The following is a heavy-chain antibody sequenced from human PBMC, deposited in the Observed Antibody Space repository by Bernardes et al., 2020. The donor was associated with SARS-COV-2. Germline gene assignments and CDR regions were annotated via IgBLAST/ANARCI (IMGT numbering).Heavy chain of an antibody. CDR3: AHRPAGWGSGAFDI. CDR2: IYWDDDK. D-gene: IGHD7-27*01. V-gene: IGHV2-5*02. Sequence: TLVKPTQTLTLTCTFSGFSLSTSGVGVGWIRQPPGKALEWLALIYWDDDKRYSPSLKSRLTITKDTSKNQVVLTMTNMDPVDTATYYCAHRPAGWGSGAFDIWGQGTMVTVSS. J-gene: IGHJ3*02. CDR1: GFSLSTSGVG.